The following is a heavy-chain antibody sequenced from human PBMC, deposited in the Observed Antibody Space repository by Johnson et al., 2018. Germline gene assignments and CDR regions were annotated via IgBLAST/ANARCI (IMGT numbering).Heavy chain of an antibody. Sequence: QVQLVQSGGGVVQPGKSLRLSCAASGFTFSSYGMHWVRQAPGKGLEWVAVISYDGSNKYYADSVKGRFTISRDNSKNTLYLQMNSRRAEDTAVYYCAREATYGDYYYYGMDVWGQGTTVTVSS. CDR1: GFTFSSYG. V-gene: IGHV3-30*03. CDR3: AREATYGDYYYYGMDV. D-gene: IGHD4-17*01. CDR2: ISYDGSNK. J-gene: IGHJ6*02.